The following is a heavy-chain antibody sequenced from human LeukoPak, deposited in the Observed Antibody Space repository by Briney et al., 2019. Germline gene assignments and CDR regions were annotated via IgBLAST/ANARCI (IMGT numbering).Heavy chain of an antibody. CDR2: INPSGGST. V-gene: IGHV1-46*01. CDR1: GYTFTSYY. CDR3: ARAHVLLWFGELVRWFDP. D-gene: IGHD3-10*01. Sequence: PGGSLRLSCAASGYTFTSYYMHWVRQAPGQGLEWMGIINPSGGSTSYAQKFQGRVTMTRDTSTSTVYMELSSLRSEDTAVYYCARAHVLLWFGELVRWFDPWGQGTLVTVSS. J-gene: IGHJ5*02.